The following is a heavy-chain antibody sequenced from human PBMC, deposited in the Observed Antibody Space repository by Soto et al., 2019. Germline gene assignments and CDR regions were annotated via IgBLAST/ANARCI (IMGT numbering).Heavy chain of an antibody. Sequence: RASVKVSCKASGGSFSSYAISWVRQAPGQVLEWMGGIIPIFGTANYAQKFQGRVTITADESTSTAYMELSSLRSEDTAVYYCARPLSPRSAAYYYYYGMDVWGQGTTVTVSS. J-gene: IGHJ6*02. V-gene: IGHV1-69*01. CDR1: GGSFSSYA. CDR3: ARPLSPRSAAYYYYYGMDV. CDR2: IIPIFGTA.